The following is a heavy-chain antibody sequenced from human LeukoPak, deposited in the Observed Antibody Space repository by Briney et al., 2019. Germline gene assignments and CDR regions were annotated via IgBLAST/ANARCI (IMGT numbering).Heavy chain of an antibody. CDR1: GFTFSSYA. CDR3: AKHYYDSSGYFCPFDY. Sequence: PGGSLRLSCAASGFTFSSYAMSWVRQAPGKGLEWVSAISGSGGSTYYADSVKGRFTISRDNSKNTLYLQMNSLRAEDTAVYYCAKHYYDSSGYFCPFDYWGQGTLVTVSS. V-gene: IGHV3-23*01. CDR2: ISGSGGST. J-gene: IGHJ4*02. D-gene: IGHD3-22*01.